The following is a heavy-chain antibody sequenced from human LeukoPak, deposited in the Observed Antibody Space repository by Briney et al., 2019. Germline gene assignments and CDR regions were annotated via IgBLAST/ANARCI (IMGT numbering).Heavy chain of an antibody. J-gene: IGHJ5*02. CDR3: ARQYYYDGRGFYRWFDP. D-gene: IGHD3-22*01. V-gene: IGHV3-43*02. CDR1: GFTFDDYA. CDR2: ISGDGGST. Sequence: PVGSLRLSCAASGFTFDDYAMHWVRHAPGKGLEWVSLISGDGGSTYYADSVKGRFTISRDNAKNSLYLQMNSLRAEKTAVYYCARQYYYDGRGFYRWFDPWGQGNLVTVSS.